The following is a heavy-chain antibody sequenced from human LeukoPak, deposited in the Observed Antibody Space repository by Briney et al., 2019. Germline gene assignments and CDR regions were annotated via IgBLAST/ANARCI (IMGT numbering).Heavy chain of an antibody. Sequence: ASVKVSCKASGGTFTSYGISWVRQAPGQGLEWMGWISAYNGNTNYAQKLQGRVTMTTDTSTSTAYMELRSLRSDDTAVYYCARPNMGYYYDSSGHGAFDIWGQGTMVTVSS. V-gene: IGHV1-18*01. CDR3: ARPNMGYYYDSSGHGAFDI. J-gene: IGHJ3*02. CDR1: GGTFTSYG. CDR2: ISAYNGNT. D-gene: IGHD3-22*01.